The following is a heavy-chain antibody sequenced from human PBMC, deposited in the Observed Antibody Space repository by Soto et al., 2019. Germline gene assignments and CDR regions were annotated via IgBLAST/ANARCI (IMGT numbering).Heavy chain of an antibody. J-gene: IGHJ4*02. Sequence: SETLSLTCSVSGVSITSSDSYWWNWVRQPPGKGLEWIGEISHGGSTNFNPSLKSRATISVDKSKNHLSLKLDSVTAADTAVYYCAREVSGIQAFDYWGQGTLVTVSS. D-gene: IGHD1-20*01. CDR3: AREVSGIQAFDY. V-gene: IGHV4-4*02. CDR2: ISHGGST. CDR1: GVSITSSDSYW.